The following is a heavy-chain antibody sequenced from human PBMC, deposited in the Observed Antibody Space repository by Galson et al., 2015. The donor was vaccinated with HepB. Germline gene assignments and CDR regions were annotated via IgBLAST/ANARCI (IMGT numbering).Heavy chain of an antibody. V-gene: IGHV6-1*01. J-gene: IGHJ5*01. CDR3: ARALRGWTLDS. Sequence: CAISGDSVSSNNGAWHWFRQSPLRGLEWLGRTYYRSKWYNDYAVSVRGRITINPDTSKNQFSLQLNFVTPEDTAVYYCARALRGWTLDSWGQGTLVTVSS. CDR2: TYYRSKWYN. D-gene: IGHD6-19*01. CDR1: GDSVSSNNGA.